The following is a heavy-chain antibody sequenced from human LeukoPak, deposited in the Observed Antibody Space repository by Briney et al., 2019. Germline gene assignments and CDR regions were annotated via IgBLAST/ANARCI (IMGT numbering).Heavy chain of an antibody. D-gene: IGHD5-12*01. CDR1: GYSFTSYW. J-gene: IGHJ5*02. CDR2: IYPGDSDT. Sequence: GESLKISCKGSGYSFTSYWIGWVRQMPGKGLEWMGIIYPGDSDTRYSPSFQGQVTISADKSISTAYLQWSSLKASDTAMYYCARHPLWSGHDSSDWFDPWGQGTLVTVSS. CDR3: ARHPLWSGHDSSDWFDP. V-gene: IGHV5-51*01.